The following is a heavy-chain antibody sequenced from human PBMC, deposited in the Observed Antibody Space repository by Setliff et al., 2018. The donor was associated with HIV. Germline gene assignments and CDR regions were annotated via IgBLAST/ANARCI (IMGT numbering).Heavy chain of an antibody. Sequence: SETLSLTCTVSGDFFSSDYYWGWLRQTPGKRLEWIGYIDHSGYTTYNPSLKSRVTISIDTSKNQVSLKLSSGAAADTAVYYCARRSGWSLDYWGQGTLVTVSS. J-gene: IGHJ4*02. CDR2: IDHSGYT. D-gene: IGHD6-19*01. CDR3: ARRSGWSLDY. CDR1: GDFFSSDYY. V-gene: IGHV4-61*01.